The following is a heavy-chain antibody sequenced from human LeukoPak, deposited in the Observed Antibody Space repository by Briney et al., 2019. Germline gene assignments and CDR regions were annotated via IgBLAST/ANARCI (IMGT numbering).Heavy chain of an antibody. V-gene: IGHV3-9*01. CDR2: INRNSGSI. CDR3: ALSDWGGN. D-gene: IGHD2-21*02. CDR1: GFTFDDYA. Sequence: GGSLRLSCAVSGFTFDDYAMHWVREVPGEGLGWVSGINRNSGSIGYAASVKGRFTNSRDNAKTSLYLQMNSLRAEDTAVYYCALSDWGGNWGQGTLVTVSS. J-gene: IGHJ4*02.